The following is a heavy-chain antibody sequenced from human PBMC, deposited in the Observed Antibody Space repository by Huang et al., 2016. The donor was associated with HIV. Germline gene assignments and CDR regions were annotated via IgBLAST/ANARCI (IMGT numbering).Heavy chain of an antibody. V-gene: IGHV5-51*03. CDR1: GYTFTSYW. CDR3: VRRGFDSNTWIFDS. Sequence: EVQLVQSGAVVTGPGESLTISCYTSGYTFTSYWIGWVRQMPGKGLEWRGIIYPGDSDPRYSPSFQGHVSIYADKSFNTAYLHWSSLRASDTAIYYCVRRGFDSNTWIFDSWGQGTLVTVSS. J-gene: IGHJ4*02. D-gene: IGHD3-22*01. CDR2: IYPGDSDP.